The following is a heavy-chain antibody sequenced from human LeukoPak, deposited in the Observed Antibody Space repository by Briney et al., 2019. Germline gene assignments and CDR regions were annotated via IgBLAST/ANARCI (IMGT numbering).Heavy chain of an antibody. CDR2: INHSGST. Sequence: SETLSLTCAVYGGSFSGYYWSWIRQPPGKGLEWIGEINHSGSTNYNPSLKSRVTISVDTSKNQFSPKLSSVTAADTAVYYCASYTVVTRISYWGQGTLVTVSS. D-gene: IGHD4-23*01. CDR3: ASYTVVTRISY. CDR1: GGSFSGYY. V-gene: IGHV4-34*01. J-gene: IGHJ4*02.